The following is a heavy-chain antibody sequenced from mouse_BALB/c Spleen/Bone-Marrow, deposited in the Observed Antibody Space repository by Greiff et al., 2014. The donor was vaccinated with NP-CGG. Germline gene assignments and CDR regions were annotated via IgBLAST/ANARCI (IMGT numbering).Heavy chain of an antibody. Sequence: VQLQQSGAELAKPGASVKMSCKASGYTFTSYWMHWVKQRPGQGLEWIGYISPSTGYTDYNQKFNDKATLTADKSSSTAYMQLSSLTSKDSAVYYCARGNPLYAMDYWGQGTSVTVSS. D-gene: IGHD2-1*01. CDR1: GYTFTSYW. CDR3: ARGNPLYAMDY. J-gene: IGHJ4*01. CDR2: ISPSTGYT. V-gene: IGHV1-7*01.